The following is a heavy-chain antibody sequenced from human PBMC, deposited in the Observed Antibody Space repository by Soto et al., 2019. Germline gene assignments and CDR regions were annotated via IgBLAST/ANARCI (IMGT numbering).Heavy chain of an antibody. CDR2: IYHSGST. J-gene: IGHJ6*02. V-gene: IGHV4-38-2*02. CDR3: ARDLFWSGYAYYYYYGMDV. CDR1: GYSISSGYY. D-gene: IGHD3-3*01. Sequence: SETLSLTCAVSGYSISSGYYWCWILQPPGKGLEWIGRIYHSGSTYYNPSLKSRVTISVDTSKNQFSLKLSSVTAADTAVYYCARDLFWSGYAYYYYYGMDVWGQGTTVTVSS.